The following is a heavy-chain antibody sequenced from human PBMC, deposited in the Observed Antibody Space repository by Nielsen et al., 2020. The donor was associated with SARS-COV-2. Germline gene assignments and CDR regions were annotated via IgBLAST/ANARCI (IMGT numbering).Heavy chain of an antibody. Sequence: GESLKISCAASGFTFDFYAMSWVRQAPGKGLEWVSGISGSGRDTYYADSVKGRFTISRDNAKNSLYLQMNSLRAEDTAVYYCASPISSSRGPFDYWGQGTLVTVSS. J-gene: IGHJ4*02. CDR1: GFTFDFYA. V-gene: IGHV3-23*01. CDR2: ISGSGRDT. CDR3: ASPISSSRGPFDY. D-gene: IGHD6-6*01.